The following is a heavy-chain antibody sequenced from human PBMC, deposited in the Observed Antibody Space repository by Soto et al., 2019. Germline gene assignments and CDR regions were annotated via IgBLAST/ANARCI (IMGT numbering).Heavy chain of an antibody. CDR2: IYYSGST. CDR3: ATYYDILTGYYGMDV. Sequence: SETLSLTCTVSGGSISNYYWSWVRQPPGKGLEWIGYIYYSGSTNYNPSLKSRVTISVDTSKNQFSLKMTSVTAADTAVYYCATYYDILTGYYGMDVWGQGTTVT. CDR1: GGSISNYY. V-gene: IGHV4-59*01. J-gene: IGHJ6*02. D-gene: IGHD3-9*01.